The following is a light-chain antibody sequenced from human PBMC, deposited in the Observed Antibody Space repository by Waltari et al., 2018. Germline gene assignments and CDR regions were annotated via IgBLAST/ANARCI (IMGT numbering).Light chain of an antibody. V-gene: IGLV3-19*01. CDR1: SPRRFY. Sequence: SSELPQDPAVSVALGQTVRITCQGDSPRRFYASWYQQRPGQAPRLVLYGQDNRPSGIPDRFSGSTSGDTASLTITGAQAEDEADYYCHSRDTISTRVFGGGTRLTV. CDR2: GQD. J-gene: IGLJ3*02. CDR3: HSRDTISTRV.